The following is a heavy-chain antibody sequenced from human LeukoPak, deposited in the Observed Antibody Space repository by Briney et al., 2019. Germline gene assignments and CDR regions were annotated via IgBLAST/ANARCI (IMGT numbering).Heavy chain of an antibody. D-gene: IGHD6-19*01. V-gene: IGHV3-48*01. Sequence: GGSLRLSCAASGFTFSSYSMNWVRQAPGKGLEWVSYISSSSSTIYYADSVKGRFTISRDNSKNTLYLQMNSLRAEDTAVYYCARLGYSSGSGYIPYFDYWGQGTLVTVSS. CDR2: ISSSSSTI. CDR3: ARLGYSSGSGYIPYFDY. J-gene: IGHJ4*02. CDR1: GFTFSSYS.